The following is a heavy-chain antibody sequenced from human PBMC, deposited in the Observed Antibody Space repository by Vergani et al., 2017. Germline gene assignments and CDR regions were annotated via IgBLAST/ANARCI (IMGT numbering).Heavy chain of an antibody. Sequence: QVQLVQSGAEVKKPGASVKVSCKASGYTFTGYYMHWVRQAPGQGLEWMGWINPSGGHTNYAQKFQGRVTMTRDTSTSTVYMELSGLRSEDTAIYYCARGDYGILTGYRYWGQGTLVTVSA. CDR3: ARGDYGILTGYRY. V-gene: IGHV1-46*03. CDR2: INPSGGHT. J-gene: IGHJ4*02. D-gene: IGHD3-9*01. CDR1: GYTFTGYY.